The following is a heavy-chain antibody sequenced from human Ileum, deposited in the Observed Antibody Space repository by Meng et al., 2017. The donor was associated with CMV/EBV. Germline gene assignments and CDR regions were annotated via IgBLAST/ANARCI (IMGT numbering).Heavy chain of an antibody. J-gene: IGHJ4*02. V-gene: IGHV4-4*07. CDR2: IYTSGTT. D-gene: IGHD3-10*01. Sequence: QVQLQDPGPGLVKTPETLSLTCYVSGGSISNYYWSWIRQPAGKGLEWIAHIYTSGTTNYNPSLKSRVTMSVDTSRNQFSLKLTSVTAADTAVYYCARNYGSGNWNFFHYWGQGTLVTVSS. CDR3: ARNYGSGNWNFFHY. CDR1: GGSISNYY.